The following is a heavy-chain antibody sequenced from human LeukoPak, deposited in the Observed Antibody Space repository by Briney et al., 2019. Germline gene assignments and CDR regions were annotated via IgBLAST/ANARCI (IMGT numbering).Heavy chain of an antibody. Sequence: PSETLSLTCTVSGGSISSYYWSWIRQPPGKGLEWIGYIYYSGSTNYNPSLKSRVTISVDTSKNQFSLKLSSVTAADTAVYYCARLVYDSSGYYYEGDWGQGTLVTVSS. CDR1: GGSISSYY. CDR2: IYYSGST. J-gene: IGHJ4*02. D-gene: IGHD3-22*01. V-gene: IGHV4-59*08. CDR3: ARLVYDSSGYYYEGD.